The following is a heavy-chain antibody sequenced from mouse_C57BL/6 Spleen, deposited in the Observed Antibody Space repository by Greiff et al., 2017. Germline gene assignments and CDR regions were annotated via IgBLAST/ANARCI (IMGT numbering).Heavy chain of an antibody. J-gene: IGHJ4*01. D-gene: IGHD1-1*01. CDR3: TLYYYDTSLYAMDS. CDR1: GFNIKDDY. Sequence: DVQLQESGAELVRPGASVKLSCTASGFNIKDDYMHWVKQRPEQGLEWIGWIDPENGDTEYASKFQGKATLTTDTSSNTAYLQLSSLTSEDTAVYYCTLYYYDTSLYAMDSWGQGTSVTVSS. V-gene: IGHV14-4*01. CDR2: IDPENGDT.